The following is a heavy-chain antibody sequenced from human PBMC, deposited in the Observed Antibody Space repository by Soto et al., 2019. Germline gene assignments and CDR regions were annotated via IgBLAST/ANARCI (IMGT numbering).Heavy chain of an antibody. D-gene: IGHD3-3*01. CDR1: GCSISSYY. CDR3: ARSPQRVLRFLEWSYGMDV. J-gene: IGHJ6*02. CDR2: IYYSGST. V-gene: IGHV4-59*01. Sequence: SETLSLTCTVSGCSISSYYLSWVRQPPGKGLEWIGYIYYSGSTNYNPSLKSRVTISVDTSKNQFSLKLSSVTAADTAVYYCARSPQRVLRFLEWSYGMDVWGQGTTVTVSS.